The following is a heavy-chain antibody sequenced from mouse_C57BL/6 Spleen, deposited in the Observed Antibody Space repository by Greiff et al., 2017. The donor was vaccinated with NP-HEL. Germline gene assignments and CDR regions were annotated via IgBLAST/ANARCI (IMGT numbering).Heavy chain of an antibody. CDR1: GYTFTSYW. V-gene: IGHV1-52*01. D-gene: IGHD1-1*01. CDR2: IDPSDSET. CDR3: ARLIITTVVATDFDV. J-gene: IGHJ1*03. Sequence: QVQLQQPGAELVRPGSSVKLSCKASGYTFTSYWMHWVKQRPIQGLEWIGNIDPSDSETHYNQKFKDKATLTVDQSSSIAYMQLSSLSSEDSAVYYCARLIITTVVATDFDVWGTGTTVTVSS.